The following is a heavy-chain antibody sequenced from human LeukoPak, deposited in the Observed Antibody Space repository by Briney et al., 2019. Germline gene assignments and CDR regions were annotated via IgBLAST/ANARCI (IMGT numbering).Heavy chain of an antibody. CDR3: ASPLSRIVGAINS. D-gene: IGHD1-26*01. CDR2: INPSSGGT. Sequence: ASVKVSCKASGYTFTDYYMYWVRQAPGQGLEWMGWINPSSGGTNHVQKFQGRVTMTRDTSITTAYLELSRLTSDDTAVYYCASPLSRIVGAINSWGQGTAVTVSS. CDR1: GYTFTDYY. J-gene: IGHJ4*02. V-gene: IGHV1-2*02.